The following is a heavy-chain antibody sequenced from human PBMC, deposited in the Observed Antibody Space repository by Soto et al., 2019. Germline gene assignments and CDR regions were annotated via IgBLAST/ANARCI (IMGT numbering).Heavy chain of an antibody. CDR1: GFTFSSYA. D-gene: IGHD2-2*01. Sequence: GGSLRLSCAASGFTFSSYAMSWVRQAPGKGLEWVSAISGSGGSTYYADSVKGRFTISRDNSKNTLYLQMNSLRAEDTAVYYCAKALFTNCSSTSCPSYYFDYWGQGTLVTVSS. CDR3: AKALFTNCSSTSCPSYYFDY. CDR2: ISGSGGST. V-gene: IGHV3-23*01. J-gene: IGHJ4*02.